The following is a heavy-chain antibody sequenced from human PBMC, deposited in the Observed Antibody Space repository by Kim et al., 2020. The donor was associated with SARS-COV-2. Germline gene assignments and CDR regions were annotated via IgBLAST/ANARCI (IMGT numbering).Heavy chain of an antibody. Sequence: SETLSLTCAVYGGSFSGYYWSWIRQPPGKGLEWIGEINHSGSTNYNPSLKSRVTISVDTSKNQFSLKLSSVTAADTAVYYCARVGGSSGWNPGLYYGMDVWGQGTTVTVSS. J-gene: IGHJ6*02. V-gene: IGHV4-34*01. CDR1: GGSFSGYY. CDR2: INHSGST. CDR3: ARVGGSSGWNPGLYYGMDV. D-gene: IGHD6-19*01.